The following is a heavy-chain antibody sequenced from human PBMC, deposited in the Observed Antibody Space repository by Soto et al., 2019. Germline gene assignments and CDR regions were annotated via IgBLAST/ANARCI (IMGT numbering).Heavy chain of an antibody. CDR1: GGTFSSYA. Sequence: QVQLVQSGAEVKKPGSSVKVSCKASGGTFSSYAISWVRQAPGQGLEWMGGIIPIFGTANYAQKFQGRVRITADECTRRAYMVLSSLRSEDTVVYYGARQGPVLVAATCYYYYDGMDVWGQGTTVVVSS. V-gene: IGHV1-69*12. CDR3: ARQGPVLVAATCYYYYDGMDV. J-gene: IGHJ6*02. D-gene: IGHD2-15*01. CDR2: IIPIFGTA.